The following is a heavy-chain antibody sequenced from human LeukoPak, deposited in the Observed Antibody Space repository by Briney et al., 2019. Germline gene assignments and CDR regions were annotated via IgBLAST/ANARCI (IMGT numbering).Heavy chain of an antibody. D-gene: IGHD3-16*01. CDR3: ARDFVALRLGTDYDYVWAQDGMDV. CDR1: GGSISSYY. J-gene: IGHJ6*02. V-gene: IGHV4-59*01. CDR2: IYYSGST. Sequence: SETLSLTCTVSGGSISSYYWSWIRQPPGKGLEWIGYIYYSGSTNYNPSLKSRVTISVDTSKNQFSLKLSSVTAADTAVYYCARDFVALRLGTDYDYVWAQDGMDVWGQGTTVTVSS.